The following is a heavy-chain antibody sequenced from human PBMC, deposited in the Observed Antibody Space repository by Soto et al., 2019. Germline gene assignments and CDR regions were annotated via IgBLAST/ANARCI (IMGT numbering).Heavy chain of an antibody. CDR2: IKRDGSEK. D-gene: IGHD3-9*01. J-gene: IGHJ1*01. CDR1: GFTFSSYW. CDR3: AKGSENDILTGYYRAGDKYFPH. Sequence: GGSLRLSCAASGFTFSSYWMSWVRQAPGKGLEWVANIKRDGSEKYYVDSVKGRFTISRDNAKNSLYLQMNSLRAEDTAVYYCAKGSENDILTGYYRAGDKYFPHWGQGTLVTVSS. V-gene: IGHV3-7*05.